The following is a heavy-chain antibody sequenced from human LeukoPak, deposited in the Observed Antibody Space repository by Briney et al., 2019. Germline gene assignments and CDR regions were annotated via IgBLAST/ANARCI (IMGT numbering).Heavy chain of an antibody. V-gene: IGHV4-30-4*08. J-gene: IGHJ5*02. D-gene: IGHD4-11*01. CDR3: ARDYYSNFFLGLDP. CDR2: LYYSGST. Sequence: SQTLSLTCTVSGAFINNGDYYWNWIRQPPGKGLEWFGYLYYSGSTNYTPSLKSRVTISIDTSKNQFSLKLSSVTAADTAVYYCARDYYSNFFLGLDPWGQGTLVTVSS. CDR1: GAFINNGDYY.